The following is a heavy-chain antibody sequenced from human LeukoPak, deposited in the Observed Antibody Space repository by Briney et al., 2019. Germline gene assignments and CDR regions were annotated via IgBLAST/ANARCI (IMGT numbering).Heavy chain of an antibody. CDR2: MNPNSGNT. Sequence: ASVKVSCKASGYTFTSYDINWVRQATGQGLEWMGWMNPNSGNTGYAQKFQGRVTITRNTSISTAYMELSSLRSEDTAVYYCARGGRRITIFGVAPMAYYFDHWGQGTLVTVSS. V-gene: IGHV1-8*03. CDR3: ARGGRRITIFGVAPMAYYFDH. CDR1: GYTFTSYD. J-gene: IGHJ4*02. D-gene: IGHD3-3*01.